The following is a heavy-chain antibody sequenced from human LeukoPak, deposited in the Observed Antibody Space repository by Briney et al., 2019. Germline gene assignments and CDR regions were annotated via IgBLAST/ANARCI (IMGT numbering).Heavy chain of an antibody. D-gene: IGHD4-23*01. V-gene: IGHV3-53*04. Sequence: GGALRLSCAASGFTVIDYYMYWVRQAPGRGLEWVSVIYGGGSTYYADSAKDPFTNSRHSSRNTLYLQINSQRDDDSAMYYCARGGPTVVSPGRAHYYDSWGQGTRVIVSS. CDR2: IYGGGST. J-gene: IGHJ4*02. CDR3: ARGGPTVVSPGRAHYYDS. CDR1: GFTVIDYY.